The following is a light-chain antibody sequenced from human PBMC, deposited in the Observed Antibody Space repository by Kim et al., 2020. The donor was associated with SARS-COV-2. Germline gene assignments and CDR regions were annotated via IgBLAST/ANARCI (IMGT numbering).Light chain of an antibody. CDR2: GAS. V-gene: IGKV1-12*01. CDR1: QDINTR. Sequence: DIQMTQSPSSVSASVGDRVTITCRASQDINTRLAWYQQRPGMVPKLLIDGASSLQSGVPSRFSGSGSGTDFTLTIWSLQPEDFATYTGQQANNFPWTFGQGTKVDIK. J-gene: IGKJ1*01. CDR3: QQANNFPWT.